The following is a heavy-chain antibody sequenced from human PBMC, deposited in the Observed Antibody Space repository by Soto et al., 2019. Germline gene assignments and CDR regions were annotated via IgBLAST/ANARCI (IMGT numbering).Heavy chain of an antibody. V-gene: IGHV3-30*03. CDR1: GFTFGSYV. D-gene: IGHD2-2*01. CDR3: ARVPYCSSSGCYYWFDP. CDR2: ISYDGSNK. J-gene: IGHJ5*02. Sequence: GGSLRLSCAASGFTFGSYVMHWVRQAPGKGLEWVAVISYDGSNKYYADSVKGRFTISRDNSKNTLYLQMNSLRAEDTAVYYCARVPYCSSSGCYYWFDPWGQGTLVTVSS.